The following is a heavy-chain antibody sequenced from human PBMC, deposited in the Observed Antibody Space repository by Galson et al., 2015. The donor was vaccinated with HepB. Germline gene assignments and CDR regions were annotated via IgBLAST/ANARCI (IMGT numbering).Heavy chain of an antibody. CDR3: ASLDFWSGYSPSY. J-gene: IGHJ4*02. V-gene: IGHV3-23*01. Sequence: SLRLSCAASGFTFSSYAMSWVRQAPGKGLEWVSAITGSGGSTYYADSVKGRFTISRDNSKNTLYLQMNSLRAEDTAVYYCASLDFWSGYSPSYWGQGTLATVSS. CDR1: GFTFSSYA. CDR2: ITGSGGST. D-gene: IGHD3-3*01.